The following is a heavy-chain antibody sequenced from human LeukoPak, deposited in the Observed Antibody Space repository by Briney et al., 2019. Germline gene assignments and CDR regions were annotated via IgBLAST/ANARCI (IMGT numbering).Heavy chain of an antibody. V-gene: IGHV4-34*01. D-gene: IGHD6-19*01. J-gene: IGHJ5*02. CDR2: INHSGST. CDR3: ARHPEHWLVRIWRKNWFDP. Sequence: SETLSLTCAVYGGSFRGYYWSWIRQPPGKGLEWIGEINHSGSTNYNPSLKSRVTISVDTSKNQFSLKLSSVPAADTAVYSCARHPEHWLVRIWRKNWFDPWGQGTLVTVSS. CDR1: GGSFRGYY.